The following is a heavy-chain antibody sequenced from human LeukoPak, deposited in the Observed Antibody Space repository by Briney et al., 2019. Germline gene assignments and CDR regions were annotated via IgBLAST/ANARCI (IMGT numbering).Heavy chain of an antibody. CDR2: ISSSSSYI. Sequence: GGSLRLSCAASGFTFSSYEMNWVRQAPGKGLEWVSSISSSSSYIYYADSVKGRFTISRDNAKNSLYLQMNSLRAEDTAVYYCARGGGGTTDYWGQGTLVTVSS. J-gene: IGHJ4*02. V-gene: IGHV3-21*01. CDR3: ARGGGGTTDY. CDR1: GFTFSSYE. D-gene: IGHD1-1*01.